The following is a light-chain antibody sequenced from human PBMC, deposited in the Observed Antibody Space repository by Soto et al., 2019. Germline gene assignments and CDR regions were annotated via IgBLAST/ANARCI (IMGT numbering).Light chain of an antibody. Sequence: DIQMTQSPSSLSASVGDRVTITCRASQSISSYLNWYQQKPGKAPKLLIYAASSLQSGVPSRFSGSGSGTDFTITISSLQPEDFATYYCQQSYSTPLTLGGGTRVDIK. CDR1: QSISSY. J-gene: IGKJ4*01. V-gene: IGKV1-39*01. CDR2: AAS. CDR3: QQSYSTPLT.